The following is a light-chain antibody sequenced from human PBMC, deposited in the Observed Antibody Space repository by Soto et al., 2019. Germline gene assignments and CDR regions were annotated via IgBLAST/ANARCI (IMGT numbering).Light chain of an antibody. CDR3: QQYNNWPLT. CDR2: GAS. J-gene: IGKJ4*01. Sequence: EVVMTQSPSTLSASLGERATLSCRASQSVTSNLAWYQQKPGQAPGLLIYGASTRATGIPARFSGSGSGTEFTLTISSLQSEDFAVYYCQQYNNWPLTFGGGTKVDI. CDR1: QSVTSN. V-gene: IGKV3-15*01.